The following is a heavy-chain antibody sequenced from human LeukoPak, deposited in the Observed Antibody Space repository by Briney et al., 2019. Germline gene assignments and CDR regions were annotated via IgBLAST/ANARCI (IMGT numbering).Heavy chain of an antibody. D-gene: IGHD3-16*01. J-gene: IGHJ3*02. CDR1: GFTFDDYA. CDR2: IIWDSGSI. CDR3: AKDLTLGLRLGELGIFDI. Sequence: TGGSLRLSCAASGFTFDDYAMHWVRQAPGKGLEWVSSIIWDSGSIGYADSVKGRFTISRDNAKNSLYLQMNSLRVEDTALYYCAKDLTLGLRLGELGIFDIWGQGTMVTVSS. V-gene: IGHV3-9*01.